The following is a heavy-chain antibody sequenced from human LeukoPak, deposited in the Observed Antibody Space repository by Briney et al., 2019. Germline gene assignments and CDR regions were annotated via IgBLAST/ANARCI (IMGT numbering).Heavy chain of an antibody. Sequence: GGSLRLSCAASGFTFTNYAMSWVRQAPGKGLEWVSAITGSRGSTHFADSVKGRFTISRDTSKNTLYLQMNSLRAADTAVYYCAKGRGAGYSGYDFEYWGQGTLVTVSS. V-gene: IGHV3-23*01. CDR3: AKGRGAGYSGYDFEY. CDR1: GFTFTNYA. D-gene: IGHD5-12*01. CDR2: ITGSRGST. J-gene: IGHJ4*02.